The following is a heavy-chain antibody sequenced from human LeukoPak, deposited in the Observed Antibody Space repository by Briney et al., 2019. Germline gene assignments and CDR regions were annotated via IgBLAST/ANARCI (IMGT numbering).Heavy chain of an antibody. CDR1: GFTFSNYW. D-gene: IGHD5-18*01. CDR2: INSDGSST. J-gene: IGHJ4*02. V-gene: IGHV3-74*01. CDR3: ARSTAMATEDDY. Sequence: GGSLRLSCIASGFTFSNYWMHWVRQAPGKGLVWVSRINSDGSSTSYADSVKGRFTISRDNAKNTLYLQMNSLRAEDTAVYYCARSTAMATEDDYWGQGTLVTVSS.